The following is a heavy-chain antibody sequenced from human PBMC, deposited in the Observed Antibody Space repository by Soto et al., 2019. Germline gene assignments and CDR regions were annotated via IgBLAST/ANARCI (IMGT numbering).Heavy chain of an antibody. Sequence: SETLSLTCTVSGGSISSSSYYWGWIRQPPGKGLEWIGSIYYSGSTYYNPSLKSRVTISVDTSKNQFSLKLSSVTAADTAVYYCARRRYEGYYGMDVWGQGTTVTVSS. V-gene: IGHV4-39*01. CDR1: GGSISSSSYY. J-gene: IGHJ6*02. CDR3: ARRRYEGYYGMDV. CDR2: IYYSGST. D-gene: IGHD1-1*01.